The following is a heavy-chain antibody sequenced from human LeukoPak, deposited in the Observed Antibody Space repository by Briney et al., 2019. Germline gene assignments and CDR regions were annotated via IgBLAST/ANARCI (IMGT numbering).Heavy chain of an antibody. CDR1: GGSISSYY. V-gene: IGHV4-59*12. D-gene: IGHD3-22*01. Sequence: TSETLSLTCTVSGGSISSYYWSWIRQPPGKGLEWIGYIYYSGSTNYNPSLKSRVTISVDTSKNQFSLKLSSVTAADTAVYYCARDVRNYYDSSGYYLFDYWGQGTLVTVSS. CDR3: ARDVRNYYDSSGYYLFDY. J-gene: IGHJ4*02. CDR2: IYYSGST.